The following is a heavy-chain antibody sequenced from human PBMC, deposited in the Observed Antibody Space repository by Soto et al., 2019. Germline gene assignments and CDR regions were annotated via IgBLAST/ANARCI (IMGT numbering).Heavy chain of an antibody. V-gene: IGHV4-34*01. Sequence: SETLSLTCAVYGGSFSGYYWSWIRQPPGKGLEWIGEINHSGSTNYNPSLKSRVTISVDTSKNQFSLKLSSVTAADTAVYYCARGYVDINYYYYMDVWGKGTTVT. CDR2: INHSGST. CDR1: GGSFSGYY. CDR3: ARGYVDINYYYYMDV. D-gene: IGHD2-2*03. J-gene: IGHJ6*03.